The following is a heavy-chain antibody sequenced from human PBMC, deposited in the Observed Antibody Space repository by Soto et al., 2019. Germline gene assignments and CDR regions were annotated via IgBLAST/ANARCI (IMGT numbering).Heavy chain of an antibody. CDR2: VYSSGTT. D-gene: IGHD2-2*01. CDR1: GGSINSYW. CDR3: ARDIGSYAYAEGY. Sequence: PSETLSLTCIVSGGSINSYWWSWSRQPAEKGLEWIGRVYSSGTTDYNPSLNSRATMSVETSKNQFSLKLTSVTAADTAVYYCARDIGSYAYAEGYWGQGIQVTVSS. V-gene: IGHV4-4*07. J-gene: IGHJ4*02.